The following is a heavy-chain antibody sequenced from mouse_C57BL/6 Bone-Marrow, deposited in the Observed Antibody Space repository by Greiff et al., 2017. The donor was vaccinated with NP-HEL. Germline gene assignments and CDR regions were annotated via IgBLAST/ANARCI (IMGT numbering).Heavy chain of an antibody. CDR3: GRRYYGRGGYYFDY. V-gene: IGHV1-47*01. CDR1: GYTFTTYP. Sequence: QVQLKESGAELVKPGASVKISCKASGYTFTTYPIEWMKQNHGKSLEWIGNFHPYTDDTKYNEKFKGKATLTVEKSSSTVYLELSRLTSDDSAVYYCGRRYYGRGGYYFDYWGQGTTLTVSS. D-gene: IGHD1-1*01. J-gene: IGHJ2*01. CDR2: FHPYTDDT.